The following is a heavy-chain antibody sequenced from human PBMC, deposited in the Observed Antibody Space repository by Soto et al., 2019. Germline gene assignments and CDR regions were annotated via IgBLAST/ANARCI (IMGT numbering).Heavy chain of an antibody. CDR2: IYYSGST. CDR3: ARHPTILPLPVCAAHYFNY. V-gene: IGHV4-39*01. D-gene: IGHD3-10*02. CDR1: GGSISSSSYY. J-gene: IGHJ4*02. Sequence: SETLSLTCTVSGGSISSSSYYWGWIRQPPGKNLEWIGSIYYSGSTFYNPSLKSRVTISVDTSKNQFSLKLSSVTAADTAAYYCARHPTILPLPVCAAHYFNYWGQGALVTVSS.